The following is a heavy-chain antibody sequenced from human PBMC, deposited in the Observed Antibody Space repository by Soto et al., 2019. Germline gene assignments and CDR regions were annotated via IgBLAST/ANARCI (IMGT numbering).Heavy chain of an antibody. Sequence: SVKVSCKASGFTFTSSAMQWVRQARGQRLEWIGWIVVGSGNTNYAQKFQERVTITRDMSTSTAYMELSSLRSEDTAVYYCAAAIYDFWSGYYSFDYWGQGTLVTVSS. CDR3: AAAIYDFWSGYYSFDY. CDR1: GFTFTSSA. V-gene: IGHV1-58*02. J-gene: IGHJ4*02. D-gene: IGHD3-3*01. CDR2: IVVGSGNT.